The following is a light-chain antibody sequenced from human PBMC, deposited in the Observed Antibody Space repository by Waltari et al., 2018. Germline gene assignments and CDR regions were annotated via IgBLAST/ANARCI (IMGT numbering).Light chain of an antibody. J-gene: IGLJ3*02. CDR2: DVT. Sequence: QSALTQPASVSGSPGHSITISCTGLGSAIDGSDFVSLYQHHPGEAPQVIIYDVTNRPSVISDRFSASKSANTASLTISGLQPEDEGEYYCTSQTVDGVALFGGGTQVTVL. CDR1: GSAIDGSDF. CDR3: TSQTVDGVAL. V-gene: IGLV2-14*03.